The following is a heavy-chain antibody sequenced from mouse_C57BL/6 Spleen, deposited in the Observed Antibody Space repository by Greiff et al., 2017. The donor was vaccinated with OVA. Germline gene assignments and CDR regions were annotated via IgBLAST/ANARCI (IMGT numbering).Heavy chain of an antibody. Sequence: VQLQQPGAELVMPGASVKLSCKASGYTFPSSWMHWVKQRPGQGLEWIGEIDPSDSYTNYNQKFKGKSTLTVDKSSSTAYMQLSSLTSEDSAVYYCARGVPEHYAMDYWGQGTSVTVSS. CDR2: IDPSDSYT. CDR1: GYTFPSSW. CDR3: ARGVPEHYAMDY. J-gene: IGHJ4*01. D-gene: IGHD2-14*01. V-gene: IGHV1-69*01.